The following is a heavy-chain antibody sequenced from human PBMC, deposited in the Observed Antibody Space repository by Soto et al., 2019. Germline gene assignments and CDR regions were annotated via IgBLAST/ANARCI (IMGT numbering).Heavy chain of an antibody. J-gene: IGHJ3*02. CDR1: GYTFTSYY. CDR3: ARDRVGGSGSYYQNHDDAFDI. D-gene: IGHD3-10*01. CDR2: INPSGGST. V-gene: IGHV1-46*01. Sequence: ASVKVSCKASGYTFTSYYMHWVRQAPGQGLEWMGIINPSGGSTSYAQKFQGRVTMTRDTSTSTVYMELSSLRSEDTAVYYCARDRVGGSGSYYQNHDDAFDIWGQGTMVTVS.